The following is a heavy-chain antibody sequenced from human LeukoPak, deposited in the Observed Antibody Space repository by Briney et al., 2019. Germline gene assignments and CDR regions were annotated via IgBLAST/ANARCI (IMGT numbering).Heavy chain of an antibody. CDR3: ARVDSSGETLFDY. CDR2: ISAYNGNT. D-gene: IGHD3-22*01. J-gene: IGHJ4*02. V-gene: IGHV1-18*01. Sequence: GASVKVSCRASGYTFTSYGITWVRQAPGQGLEWLGWISAYNGNTNYAQKFQGRVTMTTDTSTSTAYMELRSLRSDDTAVHYCARVDSSGETLFDYWGQGTPVTVSS. CDR1: GYTFTSYG.